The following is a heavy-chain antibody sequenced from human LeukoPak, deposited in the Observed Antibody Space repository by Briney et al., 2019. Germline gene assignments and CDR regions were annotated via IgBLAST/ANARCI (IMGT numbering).Heavy chain of an antibody. CDR2: IYYSGST. CDR1: GGSISSYY. CDR3: AREHCSSTSCYRGQFDY. Sequence: SETLSLTCTVSGGSISSYYWSWIRQPPGKGLEWIGYIYYSGSTNYNPSLKSRVTISVDTSKNQFSLELSSVTAADTAVYYCAREHCSSTSCYRGQFDYWGQGTLVTVSS. J-gene: IGHJ4*02. V-gene: IGHV4-59*01. D-gene: IGHD2-2*01.